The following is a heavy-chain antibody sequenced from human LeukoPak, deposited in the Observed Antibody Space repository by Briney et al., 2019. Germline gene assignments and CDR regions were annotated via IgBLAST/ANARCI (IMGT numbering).Heavy chain of an antibody. D-gene: IGHD3-10*01. J-gene: IGHJ3*02. CDR3: ASFVWGSMVRGVNHAFDI. CDR2: ISSSSDYI. V-gene: IGHV3-21*01. CDR1: GFTFNNYI. Sequence: GGSLRLSCAASGFTFNNYIMNWVRQAPGKGLEWVSSISSSSDYIYYADSVKGRFTISRDNAKNSLYLQMNSLRAEDTAVYYCASFVWGSMVRGVNHAFDIWGQGTMVTVSS.